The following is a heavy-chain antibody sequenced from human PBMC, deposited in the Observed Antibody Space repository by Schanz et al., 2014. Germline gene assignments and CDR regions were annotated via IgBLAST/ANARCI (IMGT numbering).Heavy chain of an antibody. Sequence: EVQLLESGGGFVQPGGSLRLSCVASGVTFSSYAMSWVRQASGKGLEWVSAISGSGASTYYADSVKGRFTISRDNSKNTLDLQMNSLRAEDTAVYYCARDRVGASSYFDYWGQGTLVTVSS. V-gene: IGHV3-23*01. CDR1: GVTFSSYA. D-gene: IGHD1-26*01. CDR2: ISGSGAST. J-gene: IGHJ4*02. CDR3: ARDRVGASSYFDY.